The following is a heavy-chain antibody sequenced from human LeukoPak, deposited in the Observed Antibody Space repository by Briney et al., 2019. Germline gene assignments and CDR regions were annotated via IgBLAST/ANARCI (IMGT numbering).Heavy chain of an antibody. D-gene: IGHD4-11*01. CDR1: GFTFSSYS. CDR3: ARDGPVTFYYYYYMDV. CDR2: ISSSSSYI. Sequence: GGSLRLSCAASGFTFSSYSMNWVRQAPGKGLEWVSSISSSSSYIYYADSVKGRFTISRDNAKNSLYLQMNSLRAEDTAVYYCARDGPVTFYYYYYMDVWGRGTTVTVSS. V-gene: IGHV3-21*01. J-gene: IGHJ6*03.